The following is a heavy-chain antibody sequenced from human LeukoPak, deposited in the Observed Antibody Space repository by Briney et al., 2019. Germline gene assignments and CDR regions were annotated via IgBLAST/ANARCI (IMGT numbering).Heavy chain of an antibody. Sequence: GGSLRLSCAASGFTFSSYAMSWVRQAPGKGLEWVSAISGSGGSTYYADSVKGRFTISRDNSKNTLYLQMNSLSAEDTAVYYCAKHGSGSXXTGYWGQGXLVTVSS. J-gene: IGHJ4*02. CDR2: ISGSGGST. CDR1: GFTFSSYA. D-gene: IGHD3-10*01. CDR3: AKHGSGSXXTGY. V-gene: IGHV3-23*01.